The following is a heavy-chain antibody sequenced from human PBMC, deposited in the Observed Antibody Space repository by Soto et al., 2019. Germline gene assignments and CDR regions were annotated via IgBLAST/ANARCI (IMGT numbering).Heavy chain of an antibody. D-gene: IGHD2-2*01. CDR1: VCSFRTYA. Sequence: VGSLRLSCASSVCSFRTYAMGCVRHSPGKGLEWVSVMSNSGDLTYYADSVKGRFTISRDNSENTLYLQMSSLRAEDAAIYYCAKDAARTNARYYFECWGQGTLVTVS. J-gene: IGHJ4*02. V-gene: IGHV3-23*01. CDR3: AKDAARTNARYYFEC. CDR2: MSNSGDLT.